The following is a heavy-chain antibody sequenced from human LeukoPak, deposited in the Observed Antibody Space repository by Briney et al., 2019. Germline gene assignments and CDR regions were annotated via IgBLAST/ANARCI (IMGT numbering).Heavy chain of an antibody. CDR3: ATQLWRSGWLFDY. CDR2: ISYDGSNK. CDR1: GFTFSSYG. V-gene: IGHV3-30*03. D-gene: IGHD6-19*01. J-gene: IGHJ4*02. Sequence: GGSLRLSCAASGFTFSSYGMHWVRQAPGKGLEWVAVISYDGSNKYYADSVKGRFTISRDNSKNTLYLQMNSLRAEDTAVYYCATQLWRSGWLFDYWGQGTLVTVSS.